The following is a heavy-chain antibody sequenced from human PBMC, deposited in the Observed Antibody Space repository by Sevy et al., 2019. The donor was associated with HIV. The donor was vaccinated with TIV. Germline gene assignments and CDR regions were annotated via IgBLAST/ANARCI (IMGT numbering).Heavy chain of an antibody. CDR2: IYSGGST. CDR3: ASQGREYLRWFDP. J-gene: IGHJ5*02. V-gene: IGHV3-53*01. Sequence: GSLRLSCAASGFTVSSNYMSWVRQAPGKGLEWVSVIYSGGSTYYADSVKGRFTISRDNSKNTLYLQMNSLRAEDTAVYYCASQGREYLRWFDPWGQGTLVTVSS. CDR1: GFTVSSNY. D-gene: IGHD2-2*01.